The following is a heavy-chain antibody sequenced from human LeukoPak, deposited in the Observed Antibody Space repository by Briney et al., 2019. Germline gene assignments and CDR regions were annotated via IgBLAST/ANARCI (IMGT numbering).Heavy chain of an antibody. V-gene: IGHV3-48*01. CDR3: ARWGSGYYNLDY. CDR2: IGTSSSII. Sequence: GGSLRLSCAASGFNFSSYGMNWVRQAPGKGLEWVSYIGTSSSIIYYADSVKGRLTISRDNAKNSLYLQMNSLRAEDTAVYYCARWGSGYYNLDYWGQGTLVTVSS. J-gene: IGHJ4*02. D-gene: IGHD3-9*01. CDR1: GFNFSSYG.